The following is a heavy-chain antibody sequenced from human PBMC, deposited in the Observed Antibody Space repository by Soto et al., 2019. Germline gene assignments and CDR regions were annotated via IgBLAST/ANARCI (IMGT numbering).Heavy chain of an antibody. V-gene: IGHV3-23*01. Sequence: GGSLRLSCAASGFTFSSYAMSCVRQAPGKGLEWVSAISGSGGSTYYADSVKGRFTISRDNSKNTLYLQMNSLRAEDTAVYYCAKPMYSSSSVFDYWGQGTLVTVSS. CDR3: AKPMYSSSSVFDY. D-gene: IGHD6-6*01. J-gene: IGHJ4*02. CDR1: GFTFSSYA. CDR2: ISGSGGST.